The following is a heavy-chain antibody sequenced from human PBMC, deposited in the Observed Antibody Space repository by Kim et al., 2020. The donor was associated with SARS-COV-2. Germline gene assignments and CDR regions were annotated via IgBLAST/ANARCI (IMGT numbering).Heavy chain of an antibody. CDR1: GGSISSSNW. CDR3: ARLAGDYGTGWDP. V-gene: IGHV4-4*02. J-gene: IGHJ5*02. Sequence: SETLSLTCAVSGGSISSSNWWSWVRQPPGKGLEWIGEIYHSGSTNYNPSLKSRVTISVDKSKNQFSLKLSSVTAADTAVYYCARLAGDYGTGWDPWGQGTLVTVSS. CDR2: IYHSGST. D-gene: IGHD4-17*01.